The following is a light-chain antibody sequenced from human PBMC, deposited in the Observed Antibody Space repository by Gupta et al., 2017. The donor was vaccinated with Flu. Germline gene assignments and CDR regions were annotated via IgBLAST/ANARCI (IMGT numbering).Light chain of an antibody. Sequence: EIVMTQSPLSLPVTSGEPASISCRSSQSLLHSNGYNYLAWYLQKPGQSPQLLIYWGSKRAYGVPDRFSGSGSGSDFTLKSNRVEAEDVGVYYGMQALDSHTFGGGTKVEIK. CDR3: MQALDSHT. J-gene: IGKJ4*01. CDR1: QSLLHSNGYNY. CDR2: WGS. V-gene: IGKV2-28*01.